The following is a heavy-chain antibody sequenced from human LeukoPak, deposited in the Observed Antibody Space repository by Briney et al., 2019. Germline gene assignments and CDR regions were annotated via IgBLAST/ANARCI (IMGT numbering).Heavy chain of an antibody. CDR1: GYTFTGYY. D-gene: IGHD2-15*01. J-gene: IGHJ5*02. Sequence: GASVKVSCKASGYTFTGYYMHWVRQAPGQGLEWMGWINPNSGGTNYAQKFQGRVTMTRDTPISTAYMELSRLRSDDTAVYYCARGYCSGGSCPARIDPWGQGTLVTVSS. CDR3: ARGYCSGGSCPARIDP. V-gene: IGHV1-2*02. CDR2: INPNSGGT.